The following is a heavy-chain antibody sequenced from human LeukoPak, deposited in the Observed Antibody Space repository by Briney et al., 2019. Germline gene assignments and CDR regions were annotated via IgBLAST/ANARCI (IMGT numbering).Heavy chain of an antibody. D-gene: IGHD1-26*01. CDR3: ARHSRTGWELDY. Sequence: PSETLSLTCTVSGGSTSSYYWSWIRQPPGKGLEWIGYIYYSGSTNYHPSLKSRVTISVDTSKNQFSLKLSSVTAADTAVYYCARHSRTGWELDYWGQGTLVTVSS. CDR1: GGSTSSYY. CDR2: IYYSGST. V-gene: IGHV4-59*08. J-gene: IGHJ4*02.